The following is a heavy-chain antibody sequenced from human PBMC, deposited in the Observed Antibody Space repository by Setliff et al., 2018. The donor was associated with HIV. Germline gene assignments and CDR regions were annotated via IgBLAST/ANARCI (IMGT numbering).Heavy chain of an antibody. CDR3: ARLGTARSFDI. CDR2: ISSTSTYI. V-gene: IGHV3-21*06. D-gene: IGHD7-27*01. Sequence: GGSLRLSCAASGFTFNTYSLNWVRQAPGKGLEWFSSISSTSTYIYYADSVRGRFTVARDNAKNSVLLQMNRLRGEDTGVYYCARLGTARSFDIWGLGTLVTVSS. J-gene: IGHJ4*01. CDR1: GFTFNTYS.